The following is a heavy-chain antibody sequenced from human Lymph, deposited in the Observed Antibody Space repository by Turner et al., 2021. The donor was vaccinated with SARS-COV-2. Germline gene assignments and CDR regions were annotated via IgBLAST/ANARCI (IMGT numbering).Heavy chain of an antibody. D-gene: IGHD2-21*02. Sequence: QVQLQESGPRLVKPLETRSLTCTVSGGSMNNNYWSWIRQPPGKRLEWIGFIFYRGSTNYNPSLKSRVTISVDTSENQFSLKLTSVTAADTAIYYCARQTVNNWVDPWGQGTLVTVSS. CDR3: ARQTVNNWVDP. CDR2: IFYRGST. V-gene: IGHV4-59*01. CDR1: GGSMNNNY. J-gene: IGHJ5*02.